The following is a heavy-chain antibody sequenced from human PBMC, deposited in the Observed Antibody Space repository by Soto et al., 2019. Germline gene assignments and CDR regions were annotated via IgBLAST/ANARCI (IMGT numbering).Heavy chain of an antibody. CDR3: ARDSVVVVAGNNIDY. CDR1: GVTLTSYS. Sequence: GASVNGSSKESGVTLTSYSMCSVRHATGQGLEWMGRINPSSGSTSYAQKFQGRVTMTRDTSTSTVYMELSSLRSEYTAVYYCARDSVVVVAGNNIDYWGEGTLVTGSS. V-gene: IGHV1-46*01. J-gene: IGHJ4*02. D-gene: IGHD2-15*01. CDR2: INPSSGST.